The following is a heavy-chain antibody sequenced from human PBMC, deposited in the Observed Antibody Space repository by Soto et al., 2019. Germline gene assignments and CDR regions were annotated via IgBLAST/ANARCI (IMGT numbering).Heavy chain of an antibody. CDR3: ARQALTAYAGARRTFDV. V-gene: IGHV4-59*08. CDR1: GGSISSSY. CDR2: IYYSGIT. J-gene: IGHJ3*01. Sequence: QVQLQESGPGLVRPSQTLSLTCSVSGGSISSSYWSWIRQTPGKGLAWIGHIYYSGITDYNPSLKSRVPMSVGASKNQFSLELNSVTAADTAVYYCARQALTAYAGARRTFDVWGQGTMVTVSS. D-gene: IGHD7-27*01.